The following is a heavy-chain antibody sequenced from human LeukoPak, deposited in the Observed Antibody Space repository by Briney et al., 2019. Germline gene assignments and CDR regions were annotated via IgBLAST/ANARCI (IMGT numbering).Heavy chain of an antibody. CDR2: IYYSGST. D-gene: IGHD5-18*01. J-gene: IGHJ4*02. CDR1: GASISSGGYY. CDR3: ARVPTNIQLRFCFDY. Sequence: RPSETLSLTCTVSGASISSGGYYWSWIRQHPGKGLEWIGYIYYSGSTYYNPSLKSRVTISVDTSKNQFSLKLSSVTAADTAVYYCARVPTNIQLRFCFDYWGQGTLVTVSS. V-gene: IGHV4-31*03.